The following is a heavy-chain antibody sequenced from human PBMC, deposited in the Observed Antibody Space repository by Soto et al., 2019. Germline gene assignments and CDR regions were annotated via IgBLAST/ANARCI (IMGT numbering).Heavy chain of an antibody. D-gene: IGHD5-18*01. Sequence: QVQLQESGPGLVNPSQTLSLTCTFSGGSINRGGYCWSWIRQHPGKGLDWIGCLSYGGSTSYNSSLKSRVTISVDTSKNQFSLKLTSVTAADTAVYYCSRWILVWGQGALITVSS. CDR2: LSYGGST. CDR3: SRWILV. J-gene: IGHJ4*02. CDR1: GGSINRGGYC. V-gene: IGHV4-31*03.